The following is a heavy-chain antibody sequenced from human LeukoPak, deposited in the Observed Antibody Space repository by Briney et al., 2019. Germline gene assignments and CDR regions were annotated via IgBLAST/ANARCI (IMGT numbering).Heavy chain of an antibody. V-gene: IGHV3-21*01. Sequence: MSWVRQAPGKGLEWGSSISSSSSYIYYADSVKGRFTISKDNAKNSLYLQMNSLRAEDTAVYYCARCRNYGSMGAFDIWGQGTMVTVSS. CDR3: ARCRNYGSMGAFDI. D-gene: IGHD4-11*01. J-gene: IGHJ3*02. CDR2: ISSSSSYI.